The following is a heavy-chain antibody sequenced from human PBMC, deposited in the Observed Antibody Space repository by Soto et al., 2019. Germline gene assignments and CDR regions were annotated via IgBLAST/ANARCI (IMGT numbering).Heavy chain of an antibody. Sequence: XGTLSLTCTVSGGAITSSSYFWSWIRQSPGRGLEYIGYTYYNGRTNYNPSLQSRVTISVDTSTSKFSLNLTSVTAGDTAVYYCARMSRTVNYWGQGTPVTVSS. J-gene: IGHJ4*02. D-gene: IGHD4-17*01. V-gene: IGHV4-61*01. CDR3: ARMSRTVNY. CDR1: GGAITSSSYF. CDR2: TYYNGRT.